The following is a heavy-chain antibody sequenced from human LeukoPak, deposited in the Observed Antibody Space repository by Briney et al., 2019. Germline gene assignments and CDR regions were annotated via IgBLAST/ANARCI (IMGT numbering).Heavy chain of an antibody. J-gene: IGHJ4*02. CDR2: IYSGGST. CDR1: GFTVSSNY. D-gene: IGHD2-2*01. Sequence: GGSLRLSCAASGFTVSSNYMSWVRQAPGKGLEWVSVIYSGGSTYYADSVKGRFTISRDNSKNTLYLQMDSLRAEDTAVYYCARGEYQLPQGNWGQGTLVTVSS. V-gene: IGHV3-66*02. CDR3: ARGEYQLPQGN.